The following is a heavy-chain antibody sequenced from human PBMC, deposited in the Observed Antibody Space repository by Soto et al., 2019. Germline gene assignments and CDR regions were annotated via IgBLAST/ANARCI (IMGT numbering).Heavy chain of an antibody. CDR3: AKDRSFGDYGSYFDY. Sequence: PGGSLRLSCAASGFTFSSYGMHWVRQAPGKGLEWVAVISYDGSNKYYADSVKGRFTISRDNSKNTLYLQMNSLRAEDTAVYYCAKDRSFGDYGSYFDYWGQGTLVTVSS. CDR1: GFTFSSYG. CDR2: ISYDGSNK. V-gene: IGHV3-30*18. D-gene: IGHD4-17*01. J-gene: IGHJ4*02.